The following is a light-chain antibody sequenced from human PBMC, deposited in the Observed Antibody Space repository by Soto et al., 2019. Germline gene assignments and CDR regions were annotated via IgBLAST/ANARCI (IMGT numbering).Light chain of an antibody. CDR1: SSDVGGYNY. CDR2: DVS. Sequence: QSVLTQPASVSGSPGQSITISCTGTSSDVGGYNYVSWYQQHPAKVPKLMIYDVSNRPSGVSDRFSGSKSGNTASLTISGLQAEDEADYYCYSYTTSSTYVFGTGTKDTDL. V-gene: IGLV2-14*01. CDR3: YSYTTSSTYV. J-gene: IGLJ1*01.